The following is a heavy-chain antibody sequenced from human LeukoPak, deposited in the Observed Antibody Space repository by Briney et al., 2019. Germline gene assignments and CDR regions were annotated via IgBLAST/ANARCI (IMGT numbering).Heavy chain of an antibody. CDR2: IHTSGSP. CDR3: ARVTDPRYNWFDP. D-gene: IGHD2-21*02. V-gene: IGHV4-4*07. J-gene: IGHJ5*02. Sequence: SETLSLTCTVSGGSISNYYWTWIRQPAEKGPEWIGRIHTSGSPNYNPSLKSRVNMSVDMSKNQVSLKLSSVTAADTAVYYCARVTDPRYNWFDPWGQGTLVTVSS. CDR1: GGSISNYY.